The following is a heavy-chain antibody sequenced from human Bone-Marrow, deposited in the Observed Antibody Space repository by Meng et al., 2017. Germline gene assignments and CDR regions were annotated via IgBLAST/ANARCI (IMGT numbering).Heavy chain of an antibody. V-gene: IGHV4-31*01. J-gene: IGHJ6*02. D-gene: IGHD1-26*01. Sequence: SEILSSTCTVPGCPTISGGYYWSWIRQHPGKGLEWIGYIYYSGSTYYNPSLKSPVTISVDTSKYQFSLKLCSVTAADTAVYYCARGRVVGATGGYYYYGMDVWGQGTTVTVSS. CDR1: GCPTISGGYY. CDR2: IYYSGST. CDR3: ARGRVVGATGGYYYYGMDV.